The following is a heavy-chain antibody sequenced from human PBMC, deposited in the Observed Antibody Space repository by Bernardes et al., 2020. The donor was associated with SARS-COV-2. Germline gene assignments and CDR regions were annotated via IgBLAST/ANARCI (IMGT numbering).Heavy chain of an antibody. V-gene: IGHV3-13*01. CDR1: GFTFSNYD. Sequence: GGSLRLSCGGSGFTFSNYDMHWVRQAAGKGLEWVSTIGVPGDTYYPHSVKGRFTISRDNAKNSLFLQMSSLTAGDTAVYYCVIRTTSFDFWGQGTLVTVSS. CDR2: IGVPGDT. CDR3: VIRTTSFDF. J-gene: IGHJ4*02. D-gene: IGHD2-21*01.